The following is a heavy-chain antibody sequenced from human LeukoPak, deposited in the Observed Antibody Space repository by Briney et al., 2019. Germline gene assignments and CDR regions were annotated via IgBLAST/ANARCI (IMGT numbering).Heavy chain of an antibody. V-gene: IGHV1-69*05. D-gene: IGHD2-15*01. Sequence: ASVKVSCKASGGTFSSYAISWVRQAPGQGLEWMGRIIPIFGTANYAQKFQGRVTITTDESTSTAYMELSSLRSEDTAVYYCARGGLGCSGGSCYSAFDIWGQGTMVTVSS. CDR1: GGTFSSYA. CDR2: IIPIFGTA. CDR3: ARGGLGCSGGSCYSAFDI. J-gene: IGHJ3*02.